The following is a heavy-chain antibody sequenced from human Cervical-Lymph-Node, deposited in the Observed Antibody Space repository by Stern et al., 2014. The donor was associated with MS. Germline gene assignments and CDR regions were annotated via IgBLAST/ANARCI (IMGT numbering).Heavy chain of an antibody. CDR2: IESKSDGGTT. D-gene: IGHD3-10*01. CDR1: GFTLSDAW. CDR3: TTVMVRGVRRFDP. Sequence: EVQLVESGGALVQPGGSLRLSCAAAGFTLSDAWMSWVRQAPGKGLEWVGRIESKSDGGTTDYAEPVKGRFTISRDDSKNTLYLQMNSLKTEDTAVYYCTTVMVRGVRRFDPWGQGTLVTVSS. V-gene: IGHV3-15*02. J-gene: IGHJ5*02.